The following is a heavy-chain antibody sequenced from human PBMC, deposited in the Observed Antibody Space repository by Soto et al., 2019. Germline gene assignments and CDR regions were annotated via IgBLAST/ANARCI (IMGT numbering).Heavy chain of an antibody. J-gene: IGHJ4*02. Sequence: ASLKGSCKASGYSFTSYGISLGRQAPGQGLEWMGWISAYNGNTNYAQKLQGRVTMTTDTSTSTAYMELRSLRSDDTAVYYCARGTRDCSGGSCYKVGDYWGQGTLVTVSS. CDR1: GYSFTSYG. V-gene: IGHV1-18*01. D-gene: IGHD2-15*01. CDR3: ARGTRDCSGGSCYKVGDY. CDR2: ISAYNGNT.